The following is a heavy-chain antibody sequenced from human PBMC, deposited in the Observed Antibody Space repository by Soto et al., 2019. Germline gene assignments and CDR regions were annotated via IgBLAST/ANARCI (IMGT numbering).Heavy chain of an antibody. CDR2: IWYDGSNK. J-gene: IGHJ4*02. CDR3: ARGLDSGSAKVGY. CDR1: GFTFSSYG. D-gene: IGHD6-6*01. V-gene: IGHV3-33*01. Sequence: QVQLVESGGGVVQPGRSLRLSCAASGFTFSSYGMHWVRQAPGKGLEWVAVIWYDGSNKYYADSVKGRFTISRDNSKNTLYLQMNSLRAEDTAVYYCARGLDSGSAKVGYWGQGTLVTVSS.